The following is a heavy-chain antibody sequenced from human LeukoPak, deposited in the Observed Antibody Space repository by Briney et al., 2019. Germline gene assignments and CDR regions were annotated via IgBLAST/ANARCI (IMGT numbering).Heavy chain of an antibody. CDR3: ARCPYDSTGYYSVPSHLDY. D-gene: IGHD3-22*01. CDR1: GFTFSSYW. Sequence: GGSLRLSCAASGFTFSSYWMTWVRQAPGKGLEWVANIKQDGSAKYYVDSLRGRFSISRDNVKNSQFLQMNSLSDDDTAVYYCARCPYDSTGYYSVPSHLDYWGQGTLVTVSS. V-gene: IGHV3-7*01. CDR2: IKQDGSAK. J-gene: IGHJ4*02.